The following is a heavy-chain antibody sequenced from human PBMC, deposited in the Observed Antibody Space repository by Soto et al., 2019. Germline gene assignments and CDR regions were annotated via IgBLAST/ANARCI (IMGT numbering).Heavy chain of an antibody. CDR1: GGSISSYY. CDR2: IYYSGST. J-gene: IGHJ5*02. V-gene: IGHV4-59*01. CDR3: ARDQLHYYDSSGDNWFDP. D-gene: IGHD3-22*01. Sequence: SETLSLTCTVSGGSISSYYWSWIRQPPGKGLEWIGYIYYSGSTNYNPSLKSRVTISVDTSKNQFSLKLSSVTAVDTAVYYCARDQLHYYDSSGDNWFDPWGQGTLVTVSS.